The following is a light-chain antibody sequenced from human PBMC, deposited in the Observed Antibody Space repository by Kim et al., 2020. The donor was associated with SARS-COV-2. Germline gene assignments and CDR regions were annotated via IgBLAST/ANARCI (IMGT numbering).Light chain of an antibody. CDR3: SSYRTSTSYV. J-gene: IGLJ1*01. CDR2: DVS. V-gene: IGLV2-14*03. Sequence: QSALTQPASVSGSPVQSITISCTGTRSDVGAYNYVSWYQQHPGKAPKFMIYDVSKRPSGVSNRFSGSKSGNTASLTISGLQGEDEADYYCSSYRTSTSYVFGTGTKVTVL. CDR1: RSDVGAYNY.